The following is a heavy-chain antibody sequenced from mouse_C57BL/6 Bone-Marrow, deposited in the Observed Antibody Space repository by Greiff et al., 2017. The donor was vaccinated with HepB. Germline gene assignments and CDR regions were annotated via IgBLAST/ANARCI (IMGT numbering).Heavy chain of an antibody. J-gene: IGHJ1*03. Sequence: VQLQQSGPELVKPGASVKISCKASGYSFTGYYMNWVKQSPEKSLEWIGEINPSTGGTTYNQKFKAKATLTVDKSSSTAYMQLKSLTSEDSAVYYCARWGIYYYGSSFYWYFDVWGTGTTVTVSS. D-gene: IGHD1-1*01. CDR3: ARWGIYYYGSSFYWYFDV. CDR2: INPSTGGT. V-gene: IGHV1-42*01. CDR1: GYSFTGYY.